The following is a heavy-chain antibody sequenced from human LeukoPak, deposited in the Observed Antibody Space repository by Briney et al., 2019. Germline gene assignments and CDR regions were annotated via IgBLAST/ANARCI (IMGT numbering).Heavy chain of an antibody. CDR3: ARVRQYSSSFYFDY. V-gene: IGHV4-38-2*02. CDR1: GYSISSGYY. Sequence: PSESLSLTCTVSGYSISSGYYWGWIRQPPGKGLEWLGSIYHSGSTYYNPSLKSRVTISVDTSKNQFSLKLSSVTAADTAVYYCARVRQYSSSFYFDYWGQGTLVTVSS. D-gene: IGHD6-6*01. J-gene: IGHJ4*02. CDR2: IYHSGST.